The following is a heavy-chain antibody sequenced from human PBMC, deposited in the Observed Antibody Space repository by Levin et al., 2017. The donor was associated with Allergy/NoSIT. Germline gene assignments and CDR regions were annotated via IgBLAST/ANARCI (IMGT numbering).Heavy chain of an antibody. CDR1: GFTFSSYG. V-gene: IGHV3-33*01. CDR2: IWYDGSNK. J-gene: IGHJ4*02. Sequence: PGGSLRLSCAASGFTFSSYGMHWVRQAPGKGLEWVAVIWYDGSNKYYADSVKGRFTISRDNSKNTLYLQMNSLRAEDTAVYYCARMLHFWSGYLPGYWGQGTLVTVSS. CDR3: ARMLHFWSGYLPGY. D-gene: IGHD3-3*02.